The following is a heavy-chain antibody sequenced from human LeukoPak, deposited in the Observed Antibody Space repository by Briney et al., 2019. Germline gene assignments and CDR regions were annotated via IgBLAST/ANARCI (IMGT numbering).Heavy chain of an antibody. CDR1: GGSIDSAAW. CDR2: INHSGST. V-gene: IGHV4-4*02. D-gene: IGHD3-22*01. Sequence: PSETLSLTCNVSGGSIDSAAWWNWVRQPPGKGLEWIGEINHSGSTNYNPSLKSRVTISVDTSKNQFSLKLSSVTAADTAVYYCASSGDYYDSNPVDIWGQGTMVTVSS. CDR3: ASSGDYYDSNPVDI. J-gene: IGHJ3*02.